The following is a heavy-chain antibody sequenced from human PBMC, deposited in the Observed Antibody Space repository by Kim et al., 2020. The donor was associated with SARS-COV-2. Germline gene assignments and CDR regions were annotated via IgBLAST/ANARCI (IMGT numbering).Heavy chain of an antibody. D-gene: IGHD6-13*01. Sequence: ASVKVSCKVSGYTLTELSMHWVRQAPGKGLEWMGGFDPEDGETIYAQKFQGRVTRTEDTSTDTAYMELSSLRSEDTAVYYCATGVAAAGTPDDYYYYYGMDVWGQGTTVTVSS. CDR3: ATGVAAAGTPDDYYYYYGMDV. CDR2: FDPEDGET. V-gene: IGHV1-24*01. J-gene: IGHJ6*02. CDR1: GYTLTELS.